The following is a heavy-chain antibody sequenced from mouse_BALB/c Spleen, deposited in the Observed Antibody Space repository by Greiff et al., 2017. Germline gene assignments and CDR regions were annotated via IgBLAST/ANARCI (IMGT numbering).Heavy chain of an antibody. D-gene: IGHD2-14*01. CDR3: ARGEVRRYYYAMDY. V-gene: IGHV1-54*01. CDR1: GYAFTNYL. CDR2: INPGSGGT. J-gene: IGHJ4*01. Sequence: VQLQQSGAELVRPGTSVKVSCKASGYAFTNYLIEWVKQRPGQGLEWIGVINPGSGGTNYNEKFKGKATLTADKSSSTAYMQLSSLTSDDSAVYFCARGEVRRYYYAMDYWGQGTSVTVSS.